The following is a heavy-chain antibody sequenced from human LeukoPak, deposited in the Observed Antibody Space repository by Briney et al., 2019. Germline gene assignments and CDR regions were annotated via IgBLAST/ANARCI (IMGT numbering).Heavy chain of an antibody. D-gene: IGHD2-2*01. J-gene: IGHJ4*02. Sequence: AGGSLRLSCAASGFTFSAYTMNWVRQAPGKGLEWVSAISGSGGSTYYADSVKGRFTISRDNSKNTLYLQMNSLRAEDTAVYYCARDQYLRYCTSTNCNLFDYWGQGILVTVSS. CDR1: GFTFSAYT. V-gene: IGHV3-23*01. CDR3: ARDQYLRYCTSTNCNLFDY. CDR2: ISGSGGST.